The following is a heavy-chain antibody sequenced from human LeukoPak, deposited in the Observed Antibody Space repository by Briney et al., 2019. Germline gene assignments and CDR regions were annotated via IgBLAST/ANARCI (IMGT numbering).Heavy chain of an antibody. V-gene: IGHV1-8*03. Sequence: ASVKVSCKTPGYTFTIYNINWVRQATGQGLEWMGWMNPNSGNTGYAQKFQGRVTITRNTSINTAYMELSSLRSEDTAIYYCARADGSSSIDYYHLDVWGKGTTVTVSS. CDR1: GYTFTIYN. D-gene: IGHD6-6*01. J-gene: IGHJ6*03. CDR3: ARADGSSSIDYYHLDV. CDR2: MNPNSGNT.